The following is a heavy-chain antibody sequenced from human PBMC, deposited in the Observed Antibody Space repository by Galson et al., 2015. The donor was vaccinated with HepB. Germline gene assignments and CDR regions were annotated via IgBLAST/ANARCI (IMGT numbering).Heavy chain of an antibody. V-gene: IGHV3-23*01. CDR3: AKVLGEIIVAPYYYYYGMDV. J-gene: IGHJ6*02. CDR1: GFTFSNCA. Sequence: SLRLSCAASGFTFSNCAMNWVRQAPGKGLEWVSTISDSGESTDYADSAQGRFTISRDNSKKTLYLQMHSLRAEDTAVYYCAKVLGEIIVAPYYYYYGMDVWGQGTTVTVSS. D-gene: IGHD3-16*02. CDR2: ISDSGEST.